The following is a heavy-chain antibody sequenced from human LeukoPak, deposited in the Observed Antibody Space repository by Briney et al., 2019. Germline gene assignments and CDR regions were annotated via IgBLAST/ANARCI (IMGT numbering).Heavy chain of an antibody. CDR1: GFSLSTSGLG. V-gene: IGHV2-5*01. CDR3: AHTTEQQVGPNWFDP. Sequence: SGPTLVKPTQTLTLTCTFSGFSLSTSGLGVGWIRQPPGKALEWLSLINWNDDKRYSPSLRSRLTITRDSSKNQVVLTMTNMDPVDTATYYCAHTTEQQVGPNWFDPWGQGTLVTVSS. J-gene: IGHJ5*02. D-gene: IGHD6-13*01. CDR2: INWNDDK.